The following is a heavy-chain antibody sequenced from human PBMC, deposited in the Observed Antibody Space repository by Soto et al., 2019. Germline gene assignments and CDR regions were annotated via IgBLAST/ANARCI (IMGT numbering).Heavy chain of an antibody. J-gene: IGHJ5*02. Sequence: SLRLSCTASGFTFDDVAMSWFRQAPGKGLEGVGFIRRKTLGGTTTYAASVKGRFSISRDDSKSIAYLQMNSLKTEDTGVYYCTRVKSVSGRFDPWGQGTLVTVSS. CDR1: GFTFDDVA. CDR2: IRRKTLGGTT. V-gene: IGHV3-49*03. CDR3: TRVKSVSGRFDP. D-gene: IGHD3-10*01.